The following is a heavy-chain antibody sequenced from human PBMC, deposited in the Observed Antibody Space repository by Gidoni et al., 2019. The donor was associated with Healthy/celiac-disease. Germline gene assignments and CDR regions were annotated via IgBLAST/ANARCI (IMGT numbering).Heavy chain of an antibody. Sequence: QVQLVQSGAEVKKPGSSVKVSCKASGGTFSSYPISWVRQAPGQGLEWMGGIIPIFGTANYAQKFQGRVTITADESTSTAYMELSSLRSEDTAVYYCARGEVRGVIIIDYYGMDVWGQGTTVTVSS. V-gene: IGHV1-69*01. CDR2: IIPIFGTA. CDR1: GGTFSSYP. J-gene: IGHJ6*02. CDR3: ARGEVRGVIIIDYYGMDV. D-gene: IGHD3-10*01.